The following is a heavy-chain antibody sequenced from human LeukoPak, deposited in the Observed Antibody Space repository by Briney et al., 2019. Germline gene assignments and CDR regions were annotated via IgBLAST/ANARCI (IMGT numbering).Heavy chain of an antibody. Sequence: SETLSLTCTVSGVSISSYYWSWIRQPPGKGLEWIGYIYHSGSTNYNPSLKSRVTISLDTSKNQFSLKLSSVTAADTAVYYCARHDGSSWYYAFDVWGQGTMVTVSS. D-gene: IGHD6-13*01. V-gene: IGHV4-59*08. CDR1: GVSISSYY. J-gene: IGHJ3*01. CDR2: IYHSGST. CDR3: ARHDGSSWYYAFDV.